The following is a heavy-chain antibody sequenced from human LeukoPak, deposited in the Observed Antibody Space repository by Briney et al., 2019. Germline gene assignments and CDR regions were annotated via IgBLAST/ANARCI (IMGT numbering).Heavy chain of an antibody. J-gene: IGHJ3*02. CDR3: ARAYYDILTGQARTDAFDI. Sequence: SETLSLTCTVSGGSMKNYYWSWIRQPPGKGLEWIGYIHDTRGTNYNPSLKSRVTMSVDTSKNQFSLKLSSVTAADTAVYYCARAYYDILTGQARTDAFDIWGQGTMVTVSS. V-gene: IGHV4-59*12. D-gene: IGHD3-9*01. CDR2: IHDTRGT. CDR1: GGSMKNYY.